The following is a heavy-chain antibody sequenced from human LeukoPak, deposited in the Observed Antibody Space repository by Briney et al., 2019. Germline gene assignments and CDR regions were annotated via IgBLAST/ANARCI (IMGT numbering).Heavy chain of an antibody. D-gene: IGHD2-15*01. V-gene: IGHV1-69*04. CDR1: GGTFSSYA. Sequence: GASVTVSCKASGGTFSSYAISWVRQAPGQGLEWMGRIIPILGIANYAQKFQGRVTITADKSTSTAYMELSSLRSEDTAVYYCARERRYCSGGSCYSDYWGQGTLVTVSS. CDR3: ARERRYCSGGSCYSDY. CDR2: IIPILGIA. J-gene: IGHJ4*02.